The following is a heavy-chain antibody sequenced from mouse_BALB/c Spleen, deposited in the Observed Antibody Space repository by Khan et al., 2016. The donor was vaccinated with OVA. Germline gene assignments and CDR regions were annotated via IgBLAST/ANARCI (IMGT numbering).Heavy chain of an antibody. CDR3: ARSGYFAWFAY. J-gene: IGHJ3*01. CDR2: IDPENGET. V-gene: IGHV14-1*02. Sequence: VQLKQSGAELVRPGALVKLSCKASGFNIKDYYIHRVKQRPEQGLEWIGWIDPENGETVYDPKFQGKATITSDTSSNTAYLQLSSLTSKDTAVYYCARSGYFAWFAYWGQGALVAVAA. CDR1: GFNIKDYY.